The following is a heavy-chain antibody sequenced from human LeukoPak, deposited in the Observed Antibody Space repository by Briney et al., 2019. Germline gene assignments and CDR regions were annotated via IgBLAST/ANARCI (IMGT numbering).Heavy chain of an antibody. V-gene: IGHV4-38-2*01. CDR2: IYHSGST. Sequence: PGESLRLSCAASGFTFSSYAMSWVRQAPGKGLEWIGSIYHSGSTYYNPSLKSRVTISVDTSKNQFSLKLSSVTAADTAVYYCARFSGFLEWGNWFDPWGQGTLVTVSS. D-gene: IGHD3-3*01. CDR1: GFTFSSYA. CDR3: ARFSGFLEWGNWFDP. J-gene: IGHJ5*02.